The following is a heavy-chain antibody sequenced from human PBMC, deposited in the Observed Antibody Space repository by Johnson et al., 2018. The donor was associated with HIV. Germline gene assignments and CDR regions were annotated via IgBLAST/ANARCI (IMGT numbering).Heavy chain of an antibody. Sequence: QVQLVESGGGVVQPGRSLRLSCAASGFTFSSYGMHWVRQAPGKGLEWLAVISYDGSNKYYADSVKGRFTISRANSKNTLYLQVNSLRVEDTALYYCTKDRSEAGLYDAFDIWGQGTRVTVSS. J-gene: IGHJ3*02. D-gene: IGHD3/OR15-3a*01. CDR2: ISYDGSNK. CDR1: GFTFSSYG. CDR3: TKDRSEAGLYDAFDI. V-gene: IGHV3-30*18.